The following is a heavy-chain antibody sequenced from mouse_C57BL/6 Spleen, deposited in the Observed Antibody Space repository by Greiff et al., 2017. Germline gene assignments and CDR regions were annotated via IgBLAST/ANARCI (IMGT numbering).Heavy chain of an antibody. Sequence: EVMLQQSGPELVKPGASVKIPCKASGYTFTDYNMDWVKQSHGKSLEWIGDINPNNGGTIYNQKFKGKATLTVDKSSSTAYMELRSLTSEDTAVYYCARWGGDYYGSRGYFDVWGTGTTVTVSS. CDR1: GYTFTDYN. D-gene: IGHD1-1*01. CDR2: INPNNGGT. V-gene: IGHV1-18*01. J-gene: IGHJ1*03. CDR3: ARWGGDYYGSRGYFDV.